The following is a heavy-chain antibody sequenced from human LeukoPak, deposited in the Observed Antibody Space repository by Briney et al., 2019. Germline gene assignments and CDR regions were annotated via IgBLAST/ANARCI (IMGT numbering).Heavy chain of an antibody. CDR2: IKEDGSEK. V-gene: IGHV3-7*01. CDR3: ARGAAIDY. Sequence: PGGSLRLSCAASGFTFSRYWLTWVRQAPGKGLEWVANIKEDGSEKYYVDSVKGRFTISRDNAKNSLYLQMNSLRAEDTGVYYCARGAAIDYWGQETLVTVSS. CDR1: GFTFSRYW. D-gene: IGHD6-25*01. J-gene: IGHJ4*02.